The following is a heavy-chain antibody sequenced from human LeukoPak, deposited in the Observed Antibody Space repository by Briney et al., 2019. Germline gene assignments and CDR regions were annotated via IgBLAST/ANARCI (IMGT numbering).Heavy chain of an antibody. J-gene: IGHJ4*02. Sequence: GESLKISCKGSGYSFTSYWIGWVRQMPGKGLEWMGIICPGDSDTRYSPSFQGQVTISADKSISTAYLQWSSLKASDTAMYYCARTYDYGGNSAYYFDYWGQGTLVTVSS. V-gene: IGHV5-51*01. CDR2: ICPGDSDT. D-gene: IGHD4-23*01. CDR1: GYSFTSYW. CDR3: ARTYDYGGNSAYYFDY.